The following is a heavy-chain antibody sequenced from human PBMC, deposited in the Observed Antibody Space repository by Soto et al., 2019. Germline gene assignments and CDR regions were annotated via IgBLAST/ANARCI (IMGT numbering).Heavy chain of an antibody. Sequence: PGGSLRLSCAASGFTFSDYYMSWIRQAPGKGLEWVSYISSSGSTIYYADSVKGRFTISRDNAKNSLYLQMNSLRAEDTTVYYCAGGRGGPTPRILYRGAYFDYWGQGTLVTVSS. CDR3: AGGRGGPTPRILYRGAYFDY. V-gene: IGHV3-11*01. D-gene: IGHD2-8*01. CDR1: GFTFSDYY. J-gene: IGHJ4*02. CDR2: ISSSGSTI.